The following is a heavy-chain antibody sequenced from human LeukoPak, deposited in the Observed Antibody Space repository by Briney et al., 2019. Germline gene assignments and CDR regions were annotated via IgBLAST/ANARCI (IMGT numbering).Heavy chain of an antibody. D-gene: IGHD3-10*01. CDR3: ARGMTLVRGVLFDY. J-gene: IGHJ4*02. CDR1: GGSISSYY. Sequence: PSETLSLTCTVSGGSISSYYWSWIRQPPGKGLEWIGYIYYSGSTNYNPSLKSRVTISVDTSKNQFSLKLSSVTAADTAVYYCARGMTLVRGVLFDYWAQGTLVTVSS. V-gene: IGHV4-59*12. CDR2: IYYSGST.